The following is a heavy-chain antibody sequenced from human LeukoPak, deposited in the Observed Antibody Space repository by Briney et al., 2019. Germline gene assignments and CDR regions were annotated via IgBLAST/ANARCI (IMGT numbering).Heavy chain of an antibody. CDR3: VRDGSYYDSSGYYYLY. Sequence: SVKVSCKASGGTFSSYVISWVRQAPGQGFEWMGGITPMFGTANYAQKFQGRVTITADESTSTAYMELSSLRSEDTAVYYCVRDGSYYDSSGYYYLYWGQGTLVTVSS. D-gene: IGHD3-22*01. CDR1: GGTFSSYV. V-gene: IGHV1-69*13. CDR2: ITPMFGTA. J-gene: IGHJ4*02.